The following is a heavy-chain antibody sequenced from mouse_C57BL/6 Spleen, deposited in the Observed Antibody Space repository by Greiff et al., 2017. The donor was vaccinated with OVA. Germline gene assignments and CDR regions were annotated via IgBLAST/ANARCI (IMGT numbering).Heavy chain of an antibody. D-gene: IGHD4-1*01. CDR2: ILPGSGST. V-gene: IGHV1-9*01. Sequence: VQLQQSGAELMQPGASVKLSCKATGYTFTGYWIEWVKQRPGHGLEWIGEILPGSGSTNYHEKFKGKATFSADTSSNTAYMQLSSLTTEDSAIYYCARTDWVYYAMDYWGKGTSVTVSS. CDR3: ARTDWVYYAMDY. J-gene: IGHJ4*01. CDR1: GYTFTGYW.